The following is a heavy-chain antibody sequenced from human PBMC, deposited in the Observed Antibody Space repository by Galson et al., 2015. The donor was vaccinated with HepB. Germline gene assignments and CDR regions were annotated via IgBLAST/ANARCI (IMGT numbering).Heavy chain of an antibody. D-gene: IGHD3-10*01. CDR1: GGTFSSYA. J-gene: IGHJ3*02. Sequence: SVKVSCKASGGTFSSYAISWVRQAPGQGLEWMGGIIPIFGTANYARKLQGRVTMTTDTSTSTAYMELRSLRSDDTAVYYCARSTRDGRDGLGSYPSFDIWGQGTMVTVSS. CDR2: IIPIFGTA. V-gene: IGHV1-69*05. CDR3: ARSTRDGRDGLGSYPSFDI.